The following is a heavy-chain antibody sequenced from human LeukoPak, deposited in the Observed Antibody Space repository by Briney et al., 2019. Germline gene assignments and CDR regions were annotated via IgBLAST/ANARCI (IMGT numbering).Heavy chain of an antibody. CDR2: IYSSGST. CDR3: ARVSLVRGAPDYYFDY. CDR1: GGSISSSY. D-gene: IGHD3-10*01. J-gene: IGHJ4*02. V-gene: IGHV4-4*07. Sequence: SETLSLTCSVSGGSISSSYWSWIRQPAGKGLEWIGRIYSSGSTNYNPSLKSRVTMSVDTSKNQFSLKLSSVTAADTAVYYCARVSLVRGAPDYYFDYWGQGTLVTVSS.